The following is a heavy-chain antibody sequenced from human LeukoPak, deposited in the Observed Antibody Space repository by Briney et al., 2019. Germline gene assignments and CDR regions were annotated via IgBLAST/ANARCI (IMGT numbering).Heavy chain of an antibody. CDR2: IDPSDSYT. Sequence: GESLRIPCKGSGYSFTNYWITWVRQMPGKGLEWMGRIDPSDSYTNYSPSFQGHVAISADKSITIAYLQWSSLKASDTAMYYCARTRGYSYGPPFDFWGQGTLVTVSS. V-gene: IGHV5-10-1*01. CDR1: GYSFTNYW. J-gene: IGHJ4*02. D-gene: IGHD5-18*01. CDR3: ARTRGYSYGPPFDF.